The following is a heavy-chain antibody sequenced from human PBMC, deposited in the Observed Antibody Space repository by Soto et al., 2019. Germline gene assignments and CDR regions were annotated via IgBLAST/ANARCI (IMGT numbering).Heavy chain of an antibody. J-gene: IGHJ6*02. Sequence: PGGSLRLSCAASGFTFSSYAMNWVRQAPGKGLEWISAVSGSGDSTYYGDSVKGRFTISRDNSKNTLYLQMNSLRAEDTAVYYCAKSRYSSTWYGMDVWGQGITVTVSS. CDR1: GFTFSSYA. V-gene: IGHV3-23*01. CDR3: AKSRYSSTWYGMDV. CDR2: VSGSGDST. D-gene: IGHD6-13*01.